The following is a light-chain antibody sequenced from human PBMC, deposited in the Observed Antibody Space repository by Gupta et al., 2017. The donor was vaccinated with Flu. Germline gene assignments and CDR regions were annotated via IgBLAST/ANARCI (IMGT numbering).Light chain of an antibody. CDR2: GGT. CDR1: QSVSST. Sequence: GTVSVSPGERATRACRASQSVSSTLVSWKQKPREAPRRLIYGGTTRIINITARFSGSRLAKDVSLSTSSRQSKAFVVYYCQQYNNWSPGTFGQGTKVEIK. CDR3: QQYNNWSPGT. V-gene: IGKV3-15*01. J-gene: IGKJ2*01.